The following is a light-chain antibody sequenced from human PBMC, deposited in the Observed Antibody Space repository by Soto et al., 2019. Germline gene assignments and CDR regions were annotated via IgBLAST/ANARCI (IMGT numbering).Light chain of an antibody. CDR3: SSHAGINNVV. V-gene: IGLV2-8*01. Sequence: QSALTQPPSASGSPGQSITISCTGTSSDVGGYNYVSWYQQHPGKAPKLMIYEVTKRPSGVRDRFSGSKSGNTASLTVSGLLAEDEADYYCSSHAGINNVVFGGGTKVTVL. CDR2: EVT. J-gene: IGLJ3*02. CDR1: SSDVGGYNY.